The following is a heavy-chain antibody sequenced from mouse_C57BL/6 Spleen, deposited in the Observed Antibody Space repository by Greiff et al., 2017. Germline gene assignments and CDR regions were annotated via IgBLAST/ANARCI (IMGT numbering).Heavy chain of an antibody. CDR2: ISSGGSYT. CDR3: ARLGTTVYAMDY. V-gene: IGHV5-6*01. J-gene: IGHJ4*01. Sequence: SGGDLVKPGGSLKLSCAASGFTFSSYGMSWVRQTPDKRLEWVATISSGGSYTYYPDSVKGRFTISRDNAKNTLYLQMSSLKSEDTAMYYCARLGTTVYAMDYWGQGTSVTVSS. CDR1: GFTFSSYG. D-gene: IGHD1-1*01.